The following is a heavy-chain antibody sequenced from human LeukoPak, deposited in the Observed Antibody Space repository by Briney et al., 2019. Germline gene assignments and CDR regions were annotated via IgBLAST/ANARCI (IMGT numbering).Heavy chain of an antibody. CDR1: GYSISSTYY. J-gene: IGHJ3*02. CDR3: ARERITMVRGVLHFDTFDI. D-gene: IGHD3-10*01. CDR2: IYHSGSP. Sequence: SETLSLTCSVSGYSISSTYYWDWIRQPTGKGLEWIGSIYHSGSPDYNPSLKRRVAISVDTFKNQFYLKLSSVTAADTAVYYCARERITMVRGVLHFDTFDIWGQGTMVTVSS. V-gene: IGHV4-38-2*02.